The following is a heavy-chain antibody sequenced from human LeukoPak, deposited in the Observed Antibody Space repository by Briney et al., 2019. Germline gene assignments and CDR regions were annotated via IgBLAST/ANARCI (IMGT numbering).Heavy chain of an antibody. Sequence: SETLSLTCTVSGGSISSYYWSWIRQPAGKGLEWIGRIYTSGSTNYNPSLKSRVTISVDTSKNQFSLKLSSVTAADTAVYYCARGERCSSTSCYYYYYYGMDVWGQGTTVTVSS. CDR2: IYTSGST. D-gene: IGHD2-2*01. V-gene: IGHV4-4*07. CDR3: ARGERCSSTSCYYYYYYGMDV. J-gene: IGHJ6*02. CDR1: GGSISSYY.